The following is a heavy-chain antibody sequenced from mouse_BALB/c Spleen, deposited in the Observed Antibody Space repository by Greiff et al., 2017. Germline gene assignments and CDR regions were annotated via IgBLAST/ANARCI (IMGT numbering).Heavy chain of an antibody. CDR3: ARYEGGFAY. V-gene: IGHV3-2*02. J-gene: IGHJ3*01. CDR1: GYSITSDYA. D-gene: IGHD2-12*01. CDR2: ISYSGST. Sequence: EVQLVESGPGLVKPSQSLSLTCTVTGYSITSDYAWNWIRQFPGNKLEWMGYISYSGSTSYNPSLKSRISITRDTSKNQFFLQLNSVTTEDTATYYCARYEGGFAYWGQGTLVTVSA.